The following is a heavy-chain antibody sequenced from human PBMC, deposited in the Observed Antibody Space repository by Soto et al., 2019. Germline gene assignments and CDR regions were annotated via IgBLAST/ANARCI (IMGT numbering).Heavy chain of an antibody. V-gene: IGHV3-9*01. CDR3: AKDTAPAATVFDY. CDR2: ISWNSGSI. D-gene: IGHD2-2*01. Sequence: EVQLVESGGGLVQPGRSLRLSCAASGFTFDDYAMHWVRQAPGKGLEWVSGISWNSGSIGYADSVKGRFTISRDNAKNSLYLQMNSLRAEDTALYYCAKDTAPAATVFDYWGQGTLVTVSS. J-gene: IGHJ4*02. CDR1: GFTFDDYA.